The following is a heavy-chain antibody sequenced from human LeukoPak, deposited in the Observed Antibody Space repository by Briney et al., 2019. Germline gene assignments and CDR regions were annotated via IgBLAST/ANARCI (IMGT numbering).Heavy chain of an antibody. Sequence: PGGSLRLSCAASGFTFSSYWKSWVRQAPGKGLEWVANIKQDGSEKYYVDSVKGRFTISRDNAKNSLYLQMNSLRAEDTAVYYCASPIVGAEPIDYWGQGTLVTVSS. V-gene: IGHV3-7*01. CDR3: ASPIVGAEPIDY. CDR1: GFTFSSYW. CDR2: IKQDGSEK. D-gene: IGHD1-26*01. J-gene: IGHJ4*02.